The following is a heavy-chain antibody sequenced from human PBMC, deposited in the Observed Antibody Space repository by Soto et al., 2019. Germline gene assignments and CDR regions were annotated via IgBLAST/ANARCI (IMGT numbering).Heavy chain of an antibody. D-gene: IGHD1-26*01. J-gene: IGHJ4*02. CDR1: GYSFSNYW. CDR3: ARLPNLYSPYFDF. Sequence: GESLKISCQTSGYSFSNYWIGWVRQMPGKGLEWMGILFPGDSDTKYSPSFQGHVTISVDKSITTAYLLFTSLKASDTAIYFCARLPNLYSPYFDFWGQGTLV. CDR2: LFPGDSDT. V-gene: IGHV5-51*01.